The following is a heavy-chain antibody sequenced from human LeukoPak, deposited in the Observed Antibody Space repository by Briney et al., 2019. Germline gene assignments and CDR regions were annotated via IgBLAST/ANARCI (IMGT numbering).Heavy chain of an antibody. J-gene: IGHJ6*03. V-gene: IGHV3-21*01. CDR2: ISTSSSYI. CDR3: AKDSVAIRGLHDYYYYYMDV. Sequence: PGGSLRLSCTASGFTFSSYSMNWVRQAPGKGLEWVSSISTSSSYIYYADSVKGRFTISRDNSKNTLYLQMNSLRAEDTAVYYCAKDSVAIRGLHDYYYYYMDVWGKGTTVTISS. CDR1: GFTFSSYS. D-gene: IGHD3/OR15-3a*01.